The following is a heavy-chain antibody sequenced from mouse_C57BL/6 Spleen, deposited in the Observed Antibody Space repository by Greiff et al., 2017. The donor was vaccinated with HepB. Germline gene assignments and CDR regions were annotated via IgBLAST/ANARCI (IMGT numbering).Heavy chain of an antibody. CDR1: GYAFTNYL. CDR2: INPGSGGT. Sequence: VKLMESGAELVRPGTSVKVSCKASGYAFTNYLIEWVKQRPGQGLEWIGVINPGSGGTNYNEKFKGKATLTADKSSSTAYMQLSSLTSEDSAVYFCARGDYSSLPYWGQGTLVTVSA. V-gene: IGHV1-54*01. J-gene: IGHJ3*01. D-gene: IGHD2-12*01. CDR3: ARGDYSSLPY.